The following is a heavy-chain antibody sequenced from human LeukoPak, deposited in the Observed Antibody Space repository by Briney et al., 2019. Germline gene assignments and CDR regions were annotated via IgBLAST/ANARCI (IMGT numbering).Heavy chain of an antibody. CDR1: GFTFSDYY. CDR2: ISSSSSYT. V-gene: IGHV3-11*06. CDR3: ASGHLYYYGSGSYNS. J-gene: IGHJ4*02. D-gene: IGHD3-10*01. Sequence: PGGSLRLSCAASGFTFSDYYMSWIRQAPGKGLEWVSYISSSSSYTNYADSVKGRFTISRDNAKNSLYLQMNSLRAEDTAVYYCASGHLYYYGSGSYNSWGQGTLVTVSS.